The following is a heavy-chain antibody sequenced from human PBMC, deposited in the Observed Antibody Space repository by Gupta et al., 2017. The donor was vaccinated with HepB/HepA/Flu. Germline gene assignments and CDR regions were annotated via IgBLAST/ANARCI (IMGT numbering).Heavy chain of an antibody. D-gene: IGHD3-16*01. CDR2: ISAYNGNT. J-gene: IGHJ6*02. V-gene: IGHV1-18*01. Sequence: VRQAPGQGLEWMGWISAYNGNTNYAQKLQGRVTMTTDTSTSTAYMELRSLRSDDTAVYYCARGGSTEAGDYCYYGMDVWGQGTTVTVSS. CDR3: ARGGSTEAGDYCYYGMDV.